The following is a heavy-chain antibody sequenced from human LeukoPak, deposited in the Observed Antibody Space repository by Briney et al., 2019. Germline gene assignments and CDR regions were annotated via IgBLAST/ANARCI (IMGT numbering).Heavy chain of an antibody. D-gene: IGHD3-10*01. CDR2: INHSGST. V-gene: IGHV4-39*07. CDR3: ARGGGPTRL. CDR1: GGSISSNNYY. J-gene: IGHJ4*02. Sequence: SETLSLTCSVSGGSISSNNYYWGWIRQPPGKGLEWIGEINHSGSTNYNPSLKSRVTISVDTSKNQFSLKLSSVTAADTAVYYCARGGGPTRLWGQGTLVTVSS.